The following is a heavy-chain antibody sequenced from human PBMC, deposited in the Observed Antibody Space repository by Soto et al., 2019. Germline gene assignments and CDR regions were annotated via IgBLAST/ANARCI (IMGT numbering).Heavy chain of an antibody. V-gene: IGHV1-8*01. J-gene: IGHJ6*03. Sequence: GASVKVSCKASGYTFTSCDINWVRQATGQGLEWMGWMNPNSGNTGYAQKFQGRVTMTRNTSISTAYMELSSLRSEDTAVYYCARARPRRGITIFGVVTKNYYYYMDVWGKGTTVTVSS. CDR1: GYTFTSCD. CDR2: MNPNSGNT. CDR3: ARARPRRGITIFGVVTKNYYYYMDV. D-gene: IGHD3-3*01.